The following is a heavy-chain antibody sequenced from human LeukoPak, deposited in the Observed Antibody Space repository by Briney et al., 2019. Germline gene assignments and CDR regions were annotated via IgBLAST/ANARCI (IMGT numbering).Heavy chain of an antibody. CDR2: IYSGGST. CDR1: GFTFSSHW. D-gene: IGHD3-22*01. CDR3: ARVGGPGITMIVSYYGMDV. V-gene: IGHV3-66*01. J-gene: IGHJ6*02. Sequence: GGSLRLSCAASGFTFSSHWMHWVRQAPGKGLEWVSVIYSGGSTYYADSVKGRFTISRDNSKNTLYLQMNSLRAEDTAVYYCARVGGPGITMIVSYYGMDVWGQGTTVTVSS.